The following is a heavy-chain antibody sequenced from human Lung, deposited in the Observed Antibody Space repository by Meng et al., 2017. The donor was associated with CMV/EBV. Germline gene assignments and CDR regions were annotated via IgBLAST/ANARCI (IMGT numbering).Heavy chain of an antibody. CDR1: GGTFSSYA. D-gene: IGHD1-7*01. V-gene: IGHV1-69*12. CDR3: ARGHNWNYAGRNWFDP. Sequence: VQLGQSGAEVKKPGSSVKVSCKAPGGTFSSYAISWVRQAPGQGLEWMGGIIPIFGTANYAQKFQGRVTITADESTSTAYMELSSLRSEDTAVYYCARGHNWNYAGRNWFDPWGQGTLFTVSS. J-gene: IGHJ5*02. CDR2: IIPIFGTA.